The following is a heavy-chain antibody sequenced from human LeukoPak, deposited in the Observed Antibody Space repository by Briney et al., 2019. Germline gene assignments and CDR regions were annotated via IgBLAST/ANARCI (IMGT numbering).Heavy chain of an antibody. Sequence: SETLSLTCTVSGGSISSSSYYWGWIRQPPGKGLEWIGSIYYSGSTYYNPSLKSRVTISVDTSKNQFSLKLSSVTAADTAVYYCARSKAAGHYYYYYGMDVWGQGTTVTVSS. J-gene: IGHJ6*02. CDR3: ARSKAAGHYYYYYGMDV. V-gene: IGHV4-39*07. CDR2: IYYSGST. CDR1: GGSISSSSYY. D-gene: IGHD6-13*01.